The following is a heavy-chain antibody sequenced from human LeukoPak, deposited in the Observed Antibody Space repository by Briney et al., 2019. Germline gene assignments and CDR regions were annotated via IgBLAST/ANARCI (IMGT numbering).Heavy chain of an antibody. Sequence: KPSETLSLTCTVSGGSISSSSYYWGWIRQPPGKGLEWIGSIYYSGSTYYNPSLKSRVTISVDTSKNQFSLKLSSVTAADTAVYYCARHPIAARPVSWFDPWGQGTLVTVSS. CDR3: ARHPIAARPVSWFDP. CDR2: IYYSGST. CDR1: GGSISSSSYY. V-gene: IGHV4-39*01. D-gene: IGHD6-6*01. J-gene: IGHJ5*02.